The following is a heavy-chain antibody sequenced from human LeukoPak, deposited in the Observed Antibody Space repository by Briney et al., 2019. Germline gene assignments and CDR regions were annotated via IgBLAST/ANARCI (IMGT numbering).Heavy chain of an antibody. J-gene: IGHJ4*02. D-gene: IGHD3-10*01. V-gene: IGHV3-30*02. Sequence: QPGGSLRLSCAASGFTFSSYAMSWVRQAPGKGLEWVAFIRYDGSNKYYADSVKGRFTISRDNSKNTLYLQMNSLRAEDTAVYYCAKDHRFGELFGFDYWGQGTLVTVSS. CDR2: IRYDGSNK. CDR3: AKDHRFGELFGFDY. CDR1: GFTFSSYA.